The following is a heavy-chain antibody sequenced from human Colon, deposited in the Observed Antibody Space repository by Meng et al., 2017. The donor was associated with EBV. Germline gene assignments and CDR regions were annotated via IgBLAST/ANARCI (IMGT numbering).Heavy chain of an antibody. Sequence: QVQLRQWGAGLVKPLETLSRSFAVFCGSLRDYYWPWIRHPPGKGLEWIGEIDHRGNTKYNPSLKSRVTISLDTSKKQFSLKVSSVTAADSAVYYCARRGPSGNFSPWSQGALVTVSS. D-gene: IGHD3-10*01. J-gene: IGHJ5*02. V-gene: IGHV4-34*01. CDR2: IDHRGNT. CDR3: ARRGPSGNFSP. CDR1: CGSLRDYY.